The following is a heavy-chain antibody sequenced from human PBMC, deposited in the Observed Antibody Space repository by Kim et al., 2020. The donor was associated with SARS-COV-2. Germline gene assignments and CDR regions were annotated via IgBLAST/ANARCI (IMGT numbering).Heavy chain of an antibody. CDR3: ARGHCIGDKCPWDV. CDR2: TRNKANSYTT. D-gene: IGHD2-21*01. V-gene: IGHV3-72*01. CDR1: GFTSSDHY. Sequence: GGSLRLSCVVSGFTSSDHYMDWVRQAPGKGLEWVGRTRNKANSYTTEYAASVQGRFTVSRDDSKNSLYLQMDSLENEDTAVYYCARGHCIGDKCPWDVWGQGTTVIVSS. J-gene: IGHJ6*02.